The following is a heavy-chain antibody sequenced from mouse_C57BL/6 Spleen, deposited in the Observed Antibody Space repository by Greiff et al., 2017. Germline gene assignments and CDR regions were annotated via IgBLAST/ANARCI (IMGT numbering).Heavy chain of an antibody. CDR2: IDPSDSYT. Sequence: QVQLQQPGAELVMPGASVKLSCKASGYTFTSYWMHWVKQRPGQGLEWIGEIDPSDSYTNYNQKFKGKSTLTVDKSSSTAYMQLSSLTSEDSAVYYCARDYGRDYYFDYWGQGTTLTVSS. V-gene: IGHV1-69*01. CDR1: GYTFTSYW. D-gene: IGHD1-1*01. CDR3: ARDYGRDYYFDY. J-gene: IGHJ2*01.